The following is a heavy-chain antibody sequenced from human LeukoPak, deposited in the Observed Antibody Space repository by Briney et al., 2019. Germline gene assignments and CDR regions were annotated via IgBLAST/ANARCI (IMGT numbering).Heavy chain of an antibody. D-gene: IGHD3-9*01. CDR3: ARTGLLRYFDWSEDAFDI. CDR2: INAGNGNT. CDR1: GYTFTSYA. Sequence: ASVKVSCKASGYTFTSYAMHWVRQAPGQRLEWMGWINAGNGNTKYSQKFQGRVTITRDTSASTAYMELSSLRSEDTAVYYCARTGLLRYFDWSEDAFDIWGQGTMVTVSS. J-gene: IGHJ3*02. V-gene: IGHV1-3*01.